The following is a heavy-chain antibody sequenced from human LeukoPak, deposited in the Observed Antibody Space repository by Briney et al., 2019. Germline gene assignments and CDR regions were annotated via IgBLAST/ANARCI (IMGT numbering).Heavy chain of an antibody. CDR3: ARDLTPGWVGGSRPYYFDY. CDR1: GGSISSSSYF. Sequence: SETLSLTCTVSGGSISSSSYFWAWIRQPPGKGLEWIGSIYYSGSTYYNPSLKSRVTISVDTSKNQFSLKLSSVTAADTAVYYCARDLTPGWVGGSRPYYFDYWGQGTLVTVSS. V-gene: IGHV4-39*07. CDR2: IYYSGST. J-gene: IGHJ4*02. D-gene: IGHD2-15*01.